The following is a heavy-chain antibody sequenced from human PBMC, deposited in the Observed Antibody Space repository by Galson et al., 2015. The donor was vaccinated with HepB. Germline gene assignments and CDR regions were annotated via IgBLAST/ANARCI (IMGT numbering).Heavy chain of an antibody. CDR2: IRYDGSNK. V-gene: IGHV3-30*02. CDR3: AKDALEGYSSGDGMDV. D-gene: IGHD2-21*01. Sequence: SLRLSCAASAFTFSNFGMHWVRQAPGKGLEWVAFIRYDGSNKYYAESVKGRFTISRDNSKNTLHLEMNSLRAGDTALYSCAKDALEGYSSGDGMDVWGQGTTVTVSS. CDR1: AFTFSNFG. J-gene: IGHJ6*02.